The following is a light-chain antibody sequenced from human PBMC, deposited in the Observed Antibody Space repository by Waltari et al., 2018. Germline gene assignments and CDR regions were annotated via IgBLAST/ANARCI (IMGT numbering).Light chain of an antibody. CDR1: SRDVGGYNY. Sequence: QSALTQPASVSGSPGPSITISCTGTSRDVGGYNYFSWYQQHPGKAPKLMIYDVSNRPSGVSNRFSGSKSGNTASLTISGLQAEDEADYYCSSYTSSSTRVVFGGGTKLTVL. J-gene: IGLJ2*01. V-gene: IGLV2-14*03. CDR2: DVS. CDR3: SSYTSSSTRVV.